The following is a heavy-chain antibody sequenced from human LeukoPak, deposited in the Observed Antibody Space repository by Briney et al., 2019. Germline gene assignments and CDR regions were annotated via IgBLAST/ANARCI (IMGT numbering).Heavy chain of an antibody. CDR1: GGSISSGGYY. D-gene: IGHD1-26*01. V-gene: IGHV4-31*03. CDR2: IYHSGST. J-gene: IGHJ5*02. Sequence: SQTLSLTCTVSGGSISSGGYYWNWIRQPPGKGLEWIGYIYHSGSTYYNPSLKSRLSISVDTSKNQFSLKLNSVTAADTAVYYCARDQERMSIWFDPWGQGTLVSVSS. CDR3: ARDQERMSIWFDP.